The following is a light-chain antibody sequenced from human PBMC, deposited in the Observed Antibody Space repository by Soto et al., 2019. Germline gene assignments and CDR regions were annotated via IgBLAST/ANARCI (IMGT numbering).Light chain of an antibody. Sequence: IVLTQSPGTLSLSPGERATLSCRASHRVSGNSLAWYQQKPGQPPRLLIYGTSRRATGVPDRFSASGSGTDFTLNISRLEAGDFAVYYCQQYGLLPPCTFGQGTKV. V-gene: IGKV3-20*01. CDR3: QQYGLLPPCT. J-gene: IGKJ1*01. CDR2: GTS. CDR1: HRVSGNS.